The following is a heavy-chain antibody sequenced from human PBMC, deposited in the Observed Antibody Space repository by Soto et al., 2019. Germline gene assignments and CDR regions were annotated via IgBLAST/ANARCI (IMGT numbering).Heavy chain of an antibody. D-gene: IGHD6-6*01. Sequence: ASVKVSCKASGYTFFTYGITLVRQAPGQGLEWMGWISTYDGNTDYAQKLQGRVTMTTDTSTRTAYMELRSLRSDDTAVYYCARKSSSSSWFDPWGQGTLVTVSS. V-gene: IGHV1-18*01. CDR1: GYTFFTYG. CDR2: ISTYDGNT. CDR3: ARKSSSSSWFDP. J-gene: IGHJ5*02.